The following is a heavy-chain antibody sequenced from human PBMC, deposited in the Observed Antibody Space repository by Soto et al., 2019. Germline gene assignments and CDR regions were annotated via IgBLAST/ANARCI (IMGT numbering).Heavy chain of an antibody. D-gene: IGHD6-6*01. CDR3: ASIPLYSSSAEGEFDY. Sequence: QVQLVESGGGVVQPGRSLRLSCAASGFTFSSYAMHWVRQAPGKGLEWVAVISYDGSNKYYADSVKGRFTISRDNSKNTLYLQMNSPRAEDTAVYYCASIPLYSSSAEGEFDYWGQGTLVTVSS. J-gene: IGHJ4*02. CDR1: GFTFSSYA. V-gene: IGHV3-30-3*01. CDR2: ISYDGSNK.